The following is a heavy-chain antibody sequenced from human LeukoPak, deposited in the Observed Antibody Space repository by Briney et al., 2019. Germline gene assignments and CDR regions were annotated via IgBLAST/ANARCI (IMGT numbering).Heavy chain of an antibody. CDR1: GGSFSGYY. D-gene: IGHD3-16*01. CDR2: INHSGST. V-gene: IGHV4-34*01. J-gene: IGHJ3*02. CDR3: ASATLYYDYVWGPTRDAFDI. Sequence: SETLSLTCAVYGGSFSGYYWSWIRQPPGKGLEWIGEINHSGSTIYNPSLKSRVTISVDTSKNQFSLKLSSVTAADTAVYYCASATLYYDYVWGPTRDAFDIWGQGTMVTVSS.